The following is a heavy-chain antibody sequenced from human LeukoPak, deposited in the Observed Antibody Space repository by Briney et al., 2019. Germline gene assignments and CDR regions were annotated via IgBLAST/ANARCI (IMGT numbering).Heavy chain of an antibody. V-gene: IGHV1-18*01. Sequence: ASVKVSCKASGYSFTSYGISWVRQAPGQGLEWMGWISVYNGNTNYAQKLQGRVTMTTDTSTSTAYMDLRRLRSDDTAVYYCARGYSEREPGIAAAGTIPGSDDAFDIWGQGTMVTVSS. CDR3: ARGYSEREPGIAAAGTIPGSDDAFDI. CDR1: GYSFTSYG. D-gene: IGHD6-13*01. J-gene: IGHJ3*02. CDR2: ISVYNGNT.